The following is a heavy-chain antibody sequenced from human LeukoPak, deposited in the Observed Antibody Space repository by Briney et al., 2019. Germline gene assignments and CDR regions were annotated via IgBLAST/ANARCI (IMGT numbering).Heavy chain of an antibody. CDR3: VKGKEQQGISGPTHKDNWFDP. D-gene: IGHD6-13*01. CDR1: GFTFDDYA. V-gene: IGHV3-9*01. CDR2: IKWNGGII. Sequence: PGGSLRLSCAASGFTFDDYAMHWVRQAPGKGLEWVSGIKWNGGIIGYADSVKGRFTISRDNAKNSLYLQMNSLRAEDTALYYCVKGKEQQGISGPTHKDNWFDPWGQGTLVTVSS. J-gene: IGHJ5*02.